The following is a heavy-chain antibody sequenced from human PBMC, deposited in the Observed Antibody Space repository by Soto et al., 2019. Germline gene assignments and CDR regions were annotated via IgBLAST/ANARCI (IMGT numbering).Heavy chain of an antibody. D-gene: IGHD3-10*01. J-gene: IGHJ3*02. Sequence: QVQLVESGGGLVKPGGSLRLSCAASGFTFSDYYMSWIRQAPGKGLEWVSYISSSSSYTNYADSVKGRFTISRDNAKNSXSLQMNSLRAEDTAVYYCARDFSMVRGVSSHDAFDIWGQGTMVTVSS. V-gene: IGHV3-11*05. CDR1: GFTFSDYY. CDR2: ISSSSSYT. CDR3: ARDFSMVRGVSSHDAFDI.